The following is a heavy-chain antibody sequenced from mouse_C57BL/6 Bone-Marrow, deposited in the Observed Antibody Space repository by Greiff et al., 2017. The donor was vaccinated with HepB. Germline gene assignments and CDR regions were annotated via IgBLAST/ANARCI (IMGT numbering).Heavy chain of an antibody. CDR3: ARYGGSSYEDYFDS. CDR2: INPSTGGT. CDR1: GYSFTGYY. V-gene: IGHV1-42*01. J-gene: IGHJ2*01. Sequence: VQLQQSGPELVKPGASVKISCKASGYSFTGYYMNWVKQSPEKSLEWIGEINPSTGGTTYNQKFKAKATLTVDKSSSTAYMQLKSLTSEDSAVYYCARYGGSSYEDYFDSWGHGTTLTVSS. D-gene: IGHD1-1*01.